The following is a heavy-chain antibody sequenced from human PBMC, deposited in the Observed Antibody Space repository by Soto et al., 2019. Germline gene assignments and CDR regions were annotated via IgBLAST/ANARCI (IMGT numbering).Heavy chain of an antibody. CDR1: GGSISSYY. CDR3: ARAHDSSGYYPDYYYGMDV. D-gene: IGHD3-22*01. J-gene: IGHJ6*02. V-gene: IGHV4-59*01. CDR2: IYYSGST. Sequence: KPSETLSLTCTVSGGSISSYYWSWIRQPPGKGLEWIGYIYYSGSTNYNPSLKSRVTISVDTSKNQFSLKLSSVTAADTAVYYCARAHDSSGYYPDYYYGMDVWGQGTTVTVS.